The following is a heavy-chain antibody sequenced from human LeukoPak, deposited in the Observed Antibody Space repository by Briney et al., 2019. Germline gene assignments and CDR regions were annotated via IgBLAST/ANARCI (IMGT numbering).Heavy chain of an antibody. Sequence: PGGSLRLSCAASGFTFSSYAMHWVRQAPGKGLEWAAVISYDGSNKYYADSVKGRFTISRDNSKNTLYLQMNSLRAEDTAVYYCARDYYYDSSGYPSYFDYWGQGTLVTVSS. J-gene: IGHJ4*02. CDR3: ARDYYYDSSGYPSYFDY. CDR1: GFTFSSYA. CDR2: ISYDGSNK. V-gene: IGHV3-30-3*01. D-gene: IGHD3-22*01.